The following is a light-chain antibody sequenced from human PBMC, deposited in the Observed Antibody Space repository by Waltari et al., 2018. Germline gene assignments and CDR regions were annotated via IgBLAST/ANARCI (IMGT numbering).Light chain of an antibody. Sequence: SALTQPASVSGSPGQVIIISCTGTGSDVGGYDYVSWYQQYPGKAPRLIIYDVYNRPSGVSNRFSGSKSDNTASLTISGLQAEDESVYYCSSYTSSGVVFGGGTKLTVL. CDR1: GSDVGGYDY. V-gene: IGLV2-14*01. CDR2: DVY. CDR3: SSYTSSGVV. J-gene: IGLJ2*01.